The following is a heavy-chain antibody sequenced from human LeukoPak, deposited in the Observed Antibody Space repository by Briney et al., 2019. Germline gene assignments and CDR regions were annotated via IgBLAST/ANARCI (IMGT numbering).Heavy chain of an antibody. CDR3: ARCPRGLFWSGYYVYYGMDV. CDR2: INHSGST. D-gene: IGHD3-3*01. CDR1: GGSFSGYY. Sequence: SETLSLTCAVYGGSFSGYYWSWIRQPPGKGLEWIGEINHSGSTNYNPSLKSRVTISVDTSKNQFSLKLSSVTAADTAVYYCARCPRGLFWSGYYVYYGMDVWGQGTTVTVSS. J-gene: IGHJ6*02. V-gene: IGHV4-34*01.